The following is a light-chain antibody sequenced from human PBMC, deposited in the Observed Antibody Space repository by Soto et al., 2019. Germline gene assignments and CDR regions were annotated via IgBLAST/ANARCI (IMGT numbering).Light chain of an antibody. J-gene: IGKJ4*01. Sequence: EIVLTQSPATLSLSPGERATLSCSASQSVSSYLAWYQQKPGQAPRLLIYDASNRATGIPARFSGSGSGTDFTLTINSLEPEDFALYYCQQRSNWLTFGGRTKVEIK. V-gene: IGKV3-11*01. CDR3: QQRSNWLT. CDR1: QSVSSY. CDR2: DAS.